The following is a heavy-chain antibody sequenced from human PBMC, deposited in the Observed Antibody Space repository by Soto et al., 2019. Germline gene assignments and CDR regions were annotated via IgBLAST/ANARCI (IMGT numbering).Heavy chain of an antibody. CDR1: GFTFDYYW. V-gene: IGHV3-74*01. D-gene: IGHD1-26*01. CDR3: ARGDRGAFDL. CDR2: IHSDGTST. Sequence: EVQLVESGGGLVQPGESLRLSCAASGFTFDYYWMHWVRQAPGKGLVWVSRIHSDGTSTTYADSVKGRFTISRDNANNTLSLQMNGLRAGDTAVYYCARGDRGAFDLWGQGTVVTVSS. J-gene: IGHJ3*01.